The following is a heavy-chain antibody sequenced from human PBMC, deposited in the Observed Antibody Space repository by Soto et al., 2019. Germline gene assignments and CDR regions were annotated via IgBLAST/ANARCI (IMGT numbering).Heavy chain of an antibody. J-gene: IGHJ4*02. Sequence: PGGSLRLSCAASGFTFSDSSMHWFRQTSGKGLESVGRIKNKANSYATAYAASVNGRFTISRDDAKNTAYLQMNSLKIADTAVYYCSHGVDYWGQGTLVTVSS. CDR3: SHGVDY. CDR1: GFTFSDSS. V-gene: IGHV3-73*01. CDR2: IKNKANSYAT.